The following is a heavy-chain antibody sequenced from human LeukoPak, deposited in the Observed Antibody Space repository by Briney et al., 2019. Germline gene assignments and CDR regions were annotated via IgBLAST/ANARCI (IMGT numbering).Heavy chain of an antibody. CDR3: ARRESTYQNYYYFYYMDV. V-gene: IGHV3-20*04. CDR1: GFTFDDYG. CDR2: INWNGGSI. J-gene: IGHJ6*03. Sequence: PGGSLRLSCAASGFTFDDYGMSWVRQAPGKGLEWVSGINWNGGSIGYADSVKGQFTISRDNAKNSLYLQMNSLRAEDTALYYCARRESTYQNYYYFYYMDVWGKGTTVTVSS.